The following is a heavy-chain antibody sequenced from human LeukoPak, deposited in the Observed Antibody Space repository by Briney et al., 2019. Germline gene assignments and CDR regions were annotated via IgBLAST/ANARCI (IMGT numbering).Heavy chain of an antibody. J-gene: IGHJ4*02. D-gene: IGHD6-13*01. V-gene: IGHV4-59*12. CDR3: ARVRGSSWTTYYFDY. Sequence: PSETLSLTCTVSGGSISSYYWSWIRQPPGKGLEWIGYIYYSGSTNYNPSLKSRVTISVDTSKNQFSLKLSSVTAADTAVYYCARVRGSSWTTYYFDYWGQGTLVTVSS. CDR2: IYYSGST. CDR1: GGSISSYY.